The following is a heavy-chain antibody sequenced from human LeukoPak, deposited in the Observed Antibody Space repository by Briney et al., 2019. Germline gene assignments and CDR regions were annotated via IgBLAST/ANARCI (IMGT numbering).Heavy chain of an antibody. D-gene: IGHD2-2*01. Sequence: ASVKVSCKASGYTFTSYGISWVRQAPGQGLEWMGWISAYKGNTNYAQKLQGRVTMTTDTSTSTAYMELRSLRSDDTAVYYCARDLVVPAAMNAFDIWGQGTMVTVSS. CDR3: ARDLVVPAAMNAFDI. V-gene: IGHV1-18*01. J-gene: IGHJ3*02. CDR1: GYTFTSYG. CDR2: ISAYKGNT.